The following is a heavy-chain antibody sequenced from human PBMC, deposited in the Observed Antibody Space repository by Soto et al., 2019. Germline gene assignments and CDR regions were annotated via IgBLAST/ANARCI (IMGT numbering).Heavy chain of an antibody. CDR2: ISGSGDGT. CDR1: GFTFSSFA. D-gene: IGHD5-18*01. J-gene: IGHJ4*02. CDR3: AGPGYSSQDY. V-gene: IGHV3-23*01. Sequence: GGSLRLSCAASGFTFSSFAFSWVRQAPGKGLEWISAISGSGDGTDYADSVKGRFTISRDNSKNTLYLQMNSLRAEDTAVYYCAGPGYSSQDYWGQGALVTVSS.